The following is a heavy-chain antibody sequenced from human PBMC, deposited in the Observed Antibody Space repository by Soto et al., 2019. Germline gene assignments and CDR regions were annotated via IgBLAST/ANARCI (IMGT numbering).Heavy chain of an antibody. Sequence: PGGSLRLSCAASGFTFSSFAMSWVRQAPGKGLDWVSAISGSGGSTYSADSVKGRFTISRDNSKNTLYLQMNSLRAEDTAVYYCAKDGIPAAIVDAFDIWGQGTMVTVSS. CDR2: ISGSGGST. J-gene: IGHJ3*02. D-gene: IGHD2-2*02. CDR1: GFTFSSFA. V-gene: IGHV3-23*01. CDR3: AKDGIPAAIVDAFDI.